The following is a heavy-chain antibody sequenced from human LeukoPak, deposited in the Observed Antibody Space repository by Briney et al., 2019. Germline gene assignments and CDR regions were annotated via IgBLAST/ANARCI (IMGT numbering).Heavy chain of an antibody. D-gene: IGHD3-3*01. V-gene: IGHV3-30*19. Sequence: PGGSLRLSCAASGFTFSSYGMHWVRQAPGKGLEWVAIISYDGSNKYYADSVKGRFTISRDNSKNTLYLQMNSLRAEDTAVYYCARDYDLKVDYWGQGTLVTVSS. J-gene: IGHJ4*02. CDR3: ARDYDLKVDY. CDR1: GFTFSSYG. CDR2: ISYDGSNK.